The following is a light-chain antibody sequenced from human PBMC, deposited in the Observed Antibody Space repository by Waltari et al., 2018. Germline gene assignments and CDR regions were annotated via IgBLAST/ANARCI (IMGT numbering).Light chain of an antibody. CDR2: EGN. V-gene: IGLV2-23*01. CDR3: CSYGVRVF. Sequence: QSALTQPASVSGSPGQSITISCTGTSSAIVNYYFFVSWYHNRPGEAPKLIIYEGNVRPSGVSDRFSGSKSGNAAALTISGLQAEDEAHYYCCSYGVRVFFGGGTKLTVL. J-gene: IGLJ2*01. CDR1: SSAIVNYYFF.